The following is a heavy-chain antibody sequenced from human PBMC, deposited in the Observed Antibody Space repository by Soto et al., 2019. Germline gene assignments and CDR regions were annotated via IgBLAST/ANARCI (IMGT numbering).Heavy chain of an antibody. CDR2: MLYTGTT. J-gene: IGHJ4*02. V-gene: IGHV4-59*01. D-gene: IGHD5-18*01. CDR3: ARVCGYEYGYPQQFDY. CDR1: SDSINSYY. Sequence: QVRLQESGPGLVKPSETLSLICSVSSDSINSYYWSWVRQPPGKGLEWLGCMLYTGTTNYNPSLKGRTSISGDASKSQFTLKLTSVTAADTAVYYGARVCGYEYGYPQQFDYGGQGSLVTVAS.